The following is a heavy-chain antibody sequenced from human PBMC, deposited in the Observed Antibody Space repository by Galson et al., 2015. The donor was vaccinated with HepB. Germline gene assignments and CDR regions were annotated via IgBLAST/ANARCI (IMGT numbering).Heavy chain of an antibody. Sequence: SLRLSCAASGFTFKNYAMHWVRQAPGKGLEYVSTISSNGGSTYYANSVEGRFTISRDNSKNTLYLQMGSLRAEDMAVYYCARTYYDSTGFSKNWYFDLWGRGTLVTVSS. CDR2: ISSNGGST. CDR1: GFTFKNYA. CDR3: ARTYYDSTGFSKNWYFDL. J-gene: IGHJ2*01. D-gene: IGHD3-22*01. V-gene: IGHV3-64*01.